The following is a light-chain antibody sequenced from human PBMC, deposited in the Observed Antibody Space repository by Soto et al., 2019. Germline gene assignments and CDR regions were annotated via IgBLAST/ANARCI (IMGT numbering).Light chain of an antibody. Sequence: AIQMTQSPSSLSASVGDRVTITCRASQDIRNDLGWYQQKPGKTPKLLICAASSLQSGVPSRFSGSGSGTDCTLTISSLQPEDFATYYCLQDFNYPWTFGQGTKVEIE. CDR2: AAS. CDR1: QDIRND. CDR3: LQDFNYPWT. J-gene: IGKJ1*01. V-gene: IGKV1-6*01.